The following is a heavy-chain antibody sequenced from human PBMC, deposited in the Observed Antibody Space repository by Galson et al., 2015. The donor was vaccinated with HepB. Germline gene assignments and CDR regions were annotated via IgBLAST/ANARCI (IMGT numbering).Heavy chain of an antibody. Sequence: SLRLSCAASGFTFSSYNMHWVRQAPGKGLEWVAVISYDGGNTYFADSVKGRFTISRDNSKNTLYLQMNRLRPEDTAVYYCAKDGYCRSTSCPYYFDFWGQGTLVTVSS. V-gene: IGHV3-30*18. CDR3: AKDGYCRSTSCPYYFDF. CDR1: GFTFSSYN. CDR2: ISYDGGNT. D-gene: IGHD2-2*03. J-gene: IGHJ4*02.